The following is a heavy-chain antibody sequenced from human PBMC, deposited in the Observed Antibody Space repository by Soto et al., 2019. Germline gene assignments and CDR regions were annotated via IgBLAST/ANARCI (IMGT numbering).Heavy chain of an antibody. V-gene: IGHV3-48*01. CDR2: ISSSSSTI. CDR1: GFTFSNYA. CDR3: ARRSGFDI. D-gene: IGHD3-3*01. J-gene: IGHJ3*02. Sequence: GGSLRLSCAVSGFTFSNYAMTWVRQAPGKGLEWVSSISSSSSTIYYADSVKGRFTISRDNAKNSLYLQMNSLRAEDTAVYYCARRSGFDIWGQGTMVTVSS.